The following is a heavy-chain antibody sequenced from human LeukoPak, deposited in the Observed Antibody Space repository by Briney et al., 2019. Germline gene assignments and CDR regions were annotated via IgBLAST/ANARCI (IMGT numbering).Heavy chain of an antibody. CDR3: ARDREGATGSWFDP. J-gene: IGHJ5*02. V-gene: IGHV4-34*01. CDR1: GGSFSGYY. D-gene: IGHD1-26*01. CDR2: INHSGST. Sequence: SETLSLTCAVYGGSFSGYYWSWIRQPPGKGLEWIGEINHSGSTNYNPSLKSRVTISVDTSKNQFSLKLSSVTAADTAVYYCARDREGATGSWFDPWGQGTLVTVSS.